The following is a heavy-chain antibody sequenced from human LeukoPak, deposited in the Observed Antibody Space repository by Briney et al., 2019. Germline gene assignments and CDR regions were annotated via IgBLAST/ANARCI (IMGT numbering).Heavy chain of an antibody. J-gene: IGHJ4*02. V-gene: IGHV3-23*01. CDR1: GFTFSSYT. D-gene: IGHD6-19*01. Sequence: PGGSLRLSCSASGFTFSSYTMHWVRQAPGKGLEWVSAISGSGGSTYYADSVKGRFTISRDNSKNTLYLQMNSLRAEDTAVYYCAKTHRALAVAGTLVLDYWGQGTLVTVSS. CDR3: AKTHRALAVAGTLVLDY. CDR2: ISGSGGST.